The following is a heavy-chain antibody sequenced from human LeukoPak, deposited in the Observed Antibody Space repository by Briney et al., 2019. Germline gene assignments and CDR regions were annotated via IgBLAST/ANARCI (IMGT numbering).Heavy chain of an antibody. CDR1: GGTFSSYA. Sequence: SSVKVSCKASGGTFSSYAISWVRQAPGQGLGWMGGIIPIFGTTNYTQKFQGRVTFTTDESTSTAYMELSSLRSEDAALYYCARGSDLRDYFDYWGQGTLVTVSS. V-gene: IGHV1-69*05. J-gene: IGHJ4*02. CDR2: IIPIFGTT. D-gene: IGHD5-24*01. CDR3: ARGSDLRDYFDY.